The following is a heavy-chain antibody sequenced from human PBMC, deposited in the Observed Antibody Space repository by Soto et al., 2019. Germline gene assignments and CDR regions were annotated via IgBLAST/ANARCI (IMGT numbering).Heavy chain of an antibody. CDR1: GFSLSTYN. V-gene: IGHV3-48*01. CDR3: VRDTDWAFDY. Sequence: EVHLMESGGGLVQPGGSLRLSCTVSGFSLSTYNMNWVRQAQGKGLEFVSYISTTYAIYYGDSVKGRFTVSRDHGNNSLYLQMNNLRTEDTAVYYCVRDTDWAFDYWGQGTVVTVSS. CDR2: ISTTYAI. J-gene: IGHJ4*02. D-gene: IGHD3-9*01.